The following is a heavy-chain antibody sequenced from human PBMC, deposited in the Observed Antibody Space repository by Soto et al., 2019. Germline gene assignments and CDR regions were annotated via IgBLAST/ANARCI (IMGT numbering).Heavy chain of an antibody. D-gene: IGHD2-15*01. CDR3: AVVGSTGNWFDP. J-gene: IGHJ5*02. Sequence: SETLSPTCTVSGGSISSSDFYWGWLRQAPGKGLEFIGSMYYSGTTYYNPSLKSRVTISVDTSKNQFTLKLISVTAADTAVYYCAVVGSTGNWFDPWGEGALVTVSS. V-gene: IGHV4-39*01. CDR2: MYYSGTT. CDR1: GGSISSSDFY.